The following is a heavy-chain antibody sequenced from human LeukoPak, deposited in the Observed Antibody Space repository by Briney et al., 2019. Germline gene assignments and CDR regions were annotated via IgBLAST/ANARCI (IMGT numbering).Heavy chain of an antibody. CDR3: AKDIYYDSSGYMDV. J-gene: IGHJ6*03. CDR2: ISWDGGST. CDR1: GFTFDDYA. D-gene: IGHD3-22*01. Sequence: PGGSLRLSCAASGFTFDDYAMHWVRQAPGKGLEWVSFISWDGGSTYYADSVKGRFTISRDNSKNSLYLQMNSLRAEDTALYYCAKDIYYDSSGYMDVWGKGTTVTVSS. V-gene: IGHV3-43D*04.